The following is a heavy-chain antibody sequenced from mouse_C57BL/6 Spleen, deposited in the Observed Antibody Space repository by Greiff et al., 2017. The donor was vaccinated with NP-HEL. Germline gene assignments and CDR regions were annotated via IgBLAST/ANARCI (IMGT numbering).Heavy chain of an antibody. J-gene: IGHJ3*01. V-gene: IGHV1-22*01. D-gene: IGHD2-4*01. Sequence: EVQLQQSGPELVKPGASVKMSCKASGYTFTDYNMHWVKQSHGKSLEWIGYINPNNGGTSYNQKFKGKATLTVNKSSSTAYMELRILTSEDSAVYYCARGRGYDYDGGAWFAYWGQGTLVTVSA. CDR3: ARGRGYDYDGGAWFAY. CDR1: GYTFTDYN. CDR2: INPNNGGT.